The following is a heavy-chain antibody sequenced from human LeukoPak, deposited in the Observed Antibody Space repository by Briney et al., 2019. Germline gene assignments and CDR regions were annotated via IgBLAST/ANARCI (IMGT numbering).Heavy chain of an antibody. V-gene: IGHV3-23*01. CDR2: ISGSGGST. CDR1: GLTFSSDA. D-gene: IGHD6-13*01. CDR3: AKDRLPSSSWYGSDY. Sequence: GGSLRLSCAASGLTFSSDAMSWVRQAPGKGLEWVSAISGSGGSTYYADSVKGRFTISRDNSKNTLYLQMNSLRAEDTAVYYCAKDRLPSSSWYGSDYWGQGTLVTVSS. J-gene: IGHJ4*02.